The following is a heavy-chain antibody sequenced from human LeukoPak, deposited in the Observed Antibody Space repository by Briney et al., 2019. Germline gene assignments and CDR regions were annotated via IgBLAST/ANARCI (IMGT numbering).Heavy chain of an antibody. V-gene: IGHV3-7*05. Sequence: QTGGSLRLSCAASGFSFSGDWMNWVRQAPGKGLEWVANINQDGSKKYYVDSVKGRFTISRDNAKNSLYLQMNSLRAEDTAVYYCARDPDILTGVAYDFWGQGTMVTVSS. D-gene: IGHD3-9*01. CDR3: ARDPDILTGVAYDF. J-gene: IGHJ3*01. CDR1: GFSFSGDW. CDR2: INQDGSKK.